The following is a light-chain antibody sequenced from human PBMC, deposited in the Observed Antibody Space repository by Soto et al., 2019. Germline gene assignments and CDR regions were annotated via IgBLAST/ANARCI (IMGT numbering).Light chain of an antibody. CDR3: QQYNTWPPIT. Sequence: EVVLTQFPGTLSLSPGERATLSCRASQTITGTYLAWYQQKPGQAPRLLIYGASTRATGLPARFSGSGSGTDFTLTISSLQSEDFAVYYCQQYNTWPPITFGQGTRLEIK. J-gene: IGKJ5*01. CDR1: QTITGTY. V-gene: IGKV3-15*01. CDR2: GAS.